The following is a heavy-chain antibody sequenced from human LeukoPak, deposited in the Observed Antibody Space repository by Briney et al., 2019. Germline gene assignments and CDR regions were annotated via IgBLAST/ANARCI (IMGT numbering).Heavy chain of an antibody. J-gene: IGHJ6*03. V-gene: IGHV1-46*01. D-gene: IGHD3-3*01. CDR2: INPSGGST. CDR3: ARASYDFWSGYYSISSLYYYYYYMDA. Sequence: ASVKVSCKASGYTLTSYYMHWVRQAPGQGLEWMGIINPSGGSTSYAQKFQGRVTMTRDMSTSTVYMELSSLRSEDTAVYYCARASYDFWSGYYSISSLYYYYYYMDAWGKGTTVTVSS. CDR1: GYTLTSYY.